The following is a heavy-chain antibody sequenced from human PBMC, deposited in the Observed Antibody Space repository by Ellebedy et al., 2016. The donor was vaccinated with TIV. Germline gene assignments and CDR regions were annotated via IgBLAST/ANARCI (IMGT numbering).Heavy chain of an antibody. CDR3: AIYGSGSVGY. V-gene: IGHV1-69*05. J-gene: IGHJ4*02. CDR1: GGTFSSYA. Sequence: SVKVSCXASGGTFSSYAISWVRQAPGQGLEWMGGIIPIFGTANYAQKFQGRVTITTDESTSTAYMELSSLRSDDTAVYYCAIYGSGSVGYWGQGTLVTVSS. CDR2: IIPIFGTA. D-gene: IGHD3-10*01.